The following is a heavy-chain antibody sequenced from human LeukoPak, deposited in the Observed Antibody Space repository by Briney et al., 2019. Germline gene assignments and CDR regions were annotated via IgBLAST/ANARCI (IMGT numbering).Heavy chain of an antibody. D-gene: IGHD5-12*01. CDR3: ARDPYSGYDYG. V-gene: IGHV4-39*07. CDR1: GGSISSSSYY. CDR2: IYYSGST. J-gene: IGHJ4*02. Sequence: PSETLSLTCTVSGGSISSSSYYWGWIRQPPGKGLEWIGSIYYSGSTYYNPSLKSRVTISVDTSKNQFSLKLSSVTAADTAVYYCARDPYSGYDYGWGQGTLVTVSS.